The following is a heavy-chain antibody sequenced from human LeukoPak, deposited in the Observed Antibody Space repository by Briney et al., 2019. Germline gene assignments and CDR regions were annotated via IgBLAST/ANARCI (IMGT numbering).Heavy chain of an antibody. J-gene: IGHJ6*02. Sequence: SETLSLTCAVYGGSFSGYYWSWIRQPPGKGLEWIGEINHSGSTNYNPSLKSRVTISVDTSKNQFSLKLSSVTAADTAVYYCARAGYCSSTSCQEGEYGYYYYYDMDVWGQGTTVTVSS. CDR1: GGSFSGYY. CDR3: ARAGYCSSTSCQEGEYGYYYYYDMDV. D-gene: IGHD2-2*01. CDR2: INHSGST. V-gene: IGHV4-34*01.